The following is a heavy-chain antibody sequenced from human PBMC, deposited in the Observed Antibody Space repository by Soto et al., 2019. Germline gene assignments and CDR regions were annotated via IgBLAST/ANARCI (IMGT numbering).Heavy chain of an antibody. V-gene: IGHV5-51*01. CDR1: GYSFTSYW. J-gene: IGHJ6*02. CDR2: IYPGDSDT. CDR3: ARQVDYDFWSGLGSSYGMDV. D-gene: IGHD3-3*01. Sequence: PGESLKISCKGSGYSFTSYWIGWVRQMPGKGLEWMGIIYPGDSDTRYSPSFQGQVTISADKSISTAYLQWSSLKASDTAMYYCARQVDYDFWSGLGSSYGMDVWGQGTTVTVSS.